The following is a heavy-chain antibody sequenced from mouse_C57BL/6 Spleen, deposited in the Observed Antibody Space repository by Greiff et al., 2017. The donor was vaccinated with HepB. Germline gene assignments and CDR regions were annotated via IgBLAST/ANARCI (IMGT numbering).Heavy chain of an antibody. CDR2: IYPRSGNT. CDR1: GYTFTSYG. V-gene: IGHV1-81*01. Sequence: QVQLKESGAELARPGASVKLSCKASGYTFTSYGISWVKQRTGQGLEWIGEIYPRSGNTYYNEKFKGKATLTADKSSSTAYMELRSLTSEDSAVYFCARSYYGSSYGDYWGQGTTLTVSS. CDR3: ARSYYGSSYGDY. J-gene: IGHJ2*01. D-gene: IGHD1-1*01.